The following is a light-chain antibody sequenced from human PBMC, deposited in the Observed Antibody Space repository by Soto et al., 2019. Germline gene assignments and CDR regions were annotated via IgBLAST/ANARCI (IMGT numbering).Light chain of an antibody. J-gene: IGKJ1*01. CDR1: QSISNW. CDR3: QQYNSYS. V-gene: IGKV1-5*01. CDR2: HAS. Sequence: DIQMTQSPSTLPASVGDRVTITCRASQSISNWLAWYQQKPDTAPKLLIYHASTWESGVPSRFSGSGSGTEFTLTISSLRPDHFATYYCQQYNSYSFGQGTKVDIK.